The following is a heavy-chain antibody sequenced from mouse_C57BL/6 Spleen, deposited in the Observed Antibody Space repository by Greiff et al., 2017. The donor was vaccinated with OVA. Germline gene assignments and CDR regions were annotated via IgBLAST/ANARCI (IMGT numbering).Heavy chain of an antibody. CDR3: ARRGSNTWFAY. Sequence: QVQLKQPGAELVKPGASVKLSCKASGYTFTSYWMQWVKQRPGQGLEWIGEIDPSDSYTNYNQKFKGKATLTVDTSSSTAYMQLSSLTSEDAAVYYCARRGSNTWFAYWGQGTLVTVSA. V-gene: IGHV1-50*01. J-gene: IGHJ3*01. D-gene: IGHD2-5*01. CDR1: GYTFTSYW. CDR2: IDPSDSYT.